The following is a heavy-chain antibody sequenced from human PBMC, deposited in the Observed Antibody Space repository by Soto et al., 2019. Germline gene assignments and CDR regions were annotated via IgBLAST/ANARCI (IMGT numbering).Heavy chain of an antibody. CDR2: INHSGST. D-gene: IGHD3-9*01. CDR1: GGSFSGYY. Sequence: QVQLQQWGAGLLKPSETLSLTCAVYGGSFSGYYWSWIRQPPGKGLEWIGEINHSGSTNYNPSLKRRVPISVGTSKNQFSLKLSSVTAAETAVYYCARGEISYYDILTGLWRGEGADGMDVWGQGTTVTVSS. J-gene: IGHJ6*02. V-gene: IGHV4-34*01. CDR3: ARGEISYYDILTGLWRGEGADGMDV.